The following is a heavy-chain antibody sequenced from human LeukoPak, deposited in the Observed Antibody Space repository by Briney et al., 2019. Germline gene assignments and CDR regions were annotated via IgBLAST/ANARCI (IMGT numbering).Heavy chain of an antibody. CDR2: IHPEGNEK. D-gene: IGHD1-1*01. J-gene: IGHJ4*02. V-gene: IGHV3-7*04. CDR3: ARGDDFSGDH. CDR1: GFTFSKFW. Sequence: GGSLRLSCLVSGFTFSKFWMSWVRQPPGRGLEWVANIHPEGNEKYHVESVKGRFTISRDNSKNLLFLQMNGLRVEDTAVYYCARGDDFSGDHWGQGTLVTVSS.